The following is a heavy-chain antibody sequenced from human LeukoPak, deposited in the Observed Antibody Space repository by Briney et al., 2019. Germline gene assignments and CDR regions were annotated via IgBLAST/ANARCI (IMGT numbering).Heavy chain of an antibody. Sequence: GSSVTVSFTSSGGTFSIYAISWVRQAPGQGLEWMGGISPIFGTANYAQKFQGRVTITADESTSTAYIELSSLRSEDTAVYYCARDGSWYYYGMDVWGQGTTVTVSS. J-gene: IGHJ6*02. CDR3: ARDGSWYYYGMDV. CDR2: ISPIFGTA. D-gene: IGHD6-13*01. V-gene: IGHV1-69*01. CDR1: GGTFSIYA.